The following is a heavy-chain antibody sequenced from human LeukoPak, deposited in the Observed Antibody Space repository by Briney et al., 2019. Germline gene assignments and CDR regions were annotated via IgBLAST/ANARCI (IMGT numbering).Heavy chain of an antibody. V-gene: IGHV3-7*01. J-gene: IGHJ3*01. D-gene: IGHD1/OR15-1a*01. CDR1: GITLSTYW. CDR3: ARTRPGTGALDV. CDR2: IKQDGSEK. Sequence: GGSLRLSCVASGITLSTYWMCWVRQAPGKGLEWVANIKQDGSEKYYVDSVKGRFTISRDNAKNSVYLQTNSLGAEDTAVYYCARTRPGTGALDVWGQGTMVTVSS.